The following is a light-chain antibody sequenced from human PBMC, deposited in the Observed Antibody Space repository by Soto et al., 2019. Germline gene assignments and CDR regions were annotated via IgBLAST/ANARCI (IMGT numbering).Light chain of an antibody. CDR2: EVS. CDR1: SSDVGGYNY. Sequence: QSALTQPPSASGSPVHSVTISCTGTSSDVGGYNYVSWYQQHPGKAPKLMIYEVSKRPSGVPDRFSGSKSGNTASLTVSGLQAEDEADYYCSSYAGSNNLVFGGGTKLTVL. V-gene: IGLV2-8*01. CDR3: SSYAGSNNLV. J-gene: IGLJ2*01.